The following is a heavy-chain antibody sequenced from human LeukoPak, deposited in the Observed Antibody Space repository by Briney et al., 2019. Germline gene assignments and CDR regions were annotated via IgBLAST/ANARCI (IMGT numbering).Heavy chain of an antibody. D-gene: IGHD1-26*01. Sequence: SETLSLTCTVSGGSVSSYYWSWIRQPPGKGLEWIGYIYYSGSTNYNPSLKSRVTISVDTSKNQFSLELSSVTAADTAVYYCARAAGGGSYGPYYFDYWGQGTLVTVSS. CDR1: GGSVSSYY. J-gene: IGHJ4*02. CDR2: IYYSGST. V-gene: IGHV4-59*08. CDR3: ARAAGGGSYGPYYFDY.